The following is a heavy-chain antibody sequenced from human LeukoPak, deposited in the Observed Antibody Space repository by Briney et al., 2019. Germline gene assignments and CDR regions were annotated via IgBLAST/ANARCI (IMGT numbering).Heavy chain of an antibody. Sequence: GPSLRPSCTPGASTSRDDSMSCGRQPGGKGNGSQGLIRSKTYRSTTQYAASVKGRFTISRDHSKSMAYLQMNSLEAEDTGVYYCSRGPIQLWLHPGMDVWGQGTTVTVSS. CDR3: SRGPIQLWLHPGMDV. V-gene: IGHV3-49*04. CDR2: IRSKTYRSTT. J-gene: IGHJ6*02. D-gene: IGHD5-18*01. CDR1: ASTSRDDS.